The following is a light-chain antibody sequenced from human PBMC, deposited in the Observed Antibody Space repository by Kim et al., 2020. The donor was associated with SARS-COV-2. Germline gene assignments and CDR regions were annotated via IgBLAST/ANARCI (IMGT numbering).Light chain of an antibody. V-gene: IGKV3-20*01. Sequence: EIVLTQSPGTLSLSPGERATLSCRTSQSVGSTFLAWYQQKPGQAPRLLVSGPSSRATGIPDRFSGSGSGTDFTLTITRLEPEDFAVYYCQQYGSSPITFGQGTRLEIK. CDR3: QQYGSSPIT. J-gene: IGKJ5*01. CDR1: QSVGSTF. CDR2: GPS.